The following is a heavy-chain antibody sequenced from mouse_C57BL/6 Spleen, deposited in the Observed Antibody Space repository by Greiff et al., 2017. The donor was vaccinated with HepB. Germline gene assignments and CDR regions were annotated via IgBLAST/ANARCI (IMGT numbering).Heavy chain of an antibody. J-gene: IGHJ1*03. CDR3: ARHYYGSSYGYFDV. CDR2: ISNGGGST. D-gene: IGHD1-1*01. Sequence: EVQEVESGGGLVQPGGSLKLSCAASGFTFSDYYMYWVRQTPEKRLEWVAYISNGGGSTYYPDTVKGRFTISRDNAKNTLYLQMSRLKSEDTAMYYCARHYYGSSYGYFDVWGTGTTVTVSS. V-gene: IGHV5-12*01. CDR1: GFTFSDYY.